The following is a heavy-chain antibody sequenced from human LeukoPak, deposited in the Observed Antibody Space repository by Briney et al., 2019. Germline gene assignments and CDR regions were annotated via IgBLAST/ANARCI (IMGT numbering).Heavy chain of an antibody. CDR2: ISYDGSNK. CDR3: AKDRVPDGVWSVDF. J-gene: IGHJ4*02. CDR1: GFTFSSYG. Sequence: GGSLRLSCAASGFTFSSYGMHWVRQAPGKGLEWVAVISYDGSNKYYADSVKGRFTISRDNSKNTLYLQMNSLRAEDTAVYYCAKDRVPDGVWSVDFWGQGTLVTVSS. D-gene: IGHD2-8*02. V-gene: IGHV3-30*18.